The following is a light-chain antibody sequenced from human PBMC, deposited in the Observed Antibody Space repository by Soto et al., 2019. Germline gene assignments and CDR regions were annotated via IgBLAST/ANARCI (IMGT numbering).Light chain of an antibody. CDR3: QQYDTLPPYA. J-gene: IGKJ2*01. CDR2: DAS. Sequence: IPLTQSPASLSASIGDRVTITCQASQDAYIYLNWYQQKPGKAPRLLIYDASNLETGVPSRFSGTGSGTHFTLTINRLEAEDFATYYWQQYDTLPPYAFGQGTKLGI. CDR1: QDAYIY. V-gene: IGKV1-33*01.